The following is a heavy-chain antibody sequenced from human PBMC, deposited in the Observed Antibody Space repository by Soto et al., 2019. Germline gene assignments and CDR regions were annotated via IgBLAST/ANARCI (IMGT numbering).Heavy chain of an antibody. V-gene: IGHV1-8*02. CDR2: MNPNSGNT. CDR1: GYTFTSYD. CDR3: ARGRVLLWLGDDAFDI. J-gene: IGHJ3*02. Sequence: QVQLVQSGAEVKKPGASVKVSCKASGYTFTSYDINWVRQATGQGLEWMGWMNPNSGNTGYAQKFQGRVTMTRNTSRSTGYMELSSLRSEDTAVYYCARGRVLLWLGDDAFDIWGQGTMVTVSS. D-gene: IGHD3-10*01.